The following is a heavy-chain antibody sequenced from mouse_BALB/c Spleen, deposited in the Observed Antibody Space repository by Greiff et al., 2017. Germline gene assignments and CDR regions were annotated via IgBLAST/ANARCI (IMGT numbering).Heavy chain of an antibody. CDR3: ASRSDGYYAMDY. J-gene: IGHJ4*01. V-gene: IGHV5-12-1*01. Sequence: EVQRVESGGGLVKPGGSLKLSCAASGFAFSSYDMSWVRQTPEKRLEWVAYISSGGGSTYYPDTVKGRFTISRDNAKNTLYLQMSSLKSEDTAMYYCASRSDGYYAMDYWGQGTSVTVSS. CDR2: ISSGGGST. CDR1: GFAFSSYD. D-gene: IGHD2-3*01.